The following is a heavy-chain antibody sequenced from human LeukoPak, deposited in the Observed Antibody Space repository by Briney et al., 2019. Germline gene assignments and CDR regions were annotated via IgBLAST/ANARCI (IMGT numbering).Heavy chain of an antibody. J-gene: IGHJ4*02. CDR3: ARARYCSSTSCPTAADY. Sequence: SETLSLTCTVSGGSISSYYWSWIRQPPGKGLEWIGYIYYSGSTNYNPSLKSRVTISVDTSKNQFSLKLSSVTAADTAVYYCARARYCSSTSCPTAADYWGQGTLVTVSS. CDR1: GGSISSYY. CDR2: IYYSGST. D-gene: IGHD2-2*01. V-gene: IGHV4-59*01.